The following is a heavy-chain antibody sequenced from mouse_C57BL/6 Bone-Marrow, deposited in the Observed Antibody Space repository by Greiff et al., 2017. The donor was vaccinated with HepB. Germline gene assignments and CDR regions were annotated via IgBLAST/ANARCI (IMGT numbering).Heavy chain of an antibody. Sequence: EVKLMESEGGLVQPGSSMKLSCTASGFTFSDYYMAWVRQVPEKGLEWVANINYDGSSTYYLDSLKSRFIISRDNAKNILYLQMSSLKSEDTATYYCARDLRGTGNFDYWGQGTTLTVSS. CDR3: ARDLRGTGNFDY. J-gene: IGHJ2*01. CDR2: INYDGSST. CDR1: GFTFSDYY. D-gene: IGHD4-1*01. V-gene: IGHV5-16*01.